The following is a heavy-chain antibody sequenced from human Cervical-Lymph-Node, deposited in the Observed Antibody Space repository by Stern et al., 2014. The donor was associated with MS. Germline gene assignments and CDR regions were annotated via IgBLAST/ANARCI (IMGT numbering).Heavy chain of an antibody. V-gene: IGHV4-4*02. Sequence: VQLVESGPGLVKPSGTLSLTCAASGGSVSSTNWWSWVRQSPGKGLERIGNIYHSGASNYRMSLRSRVSISLDNSKNHLSLHLTSVTAADTAVYYCARERQQYCNSEGCSNWYFDLWGRGTLVTVSS. CDR3: ARERQQYCNSEGCSNWYFDL. J-gene: IGHJ2*01. D-gene: IGHD2/OR15-2a*01. CDR2: IYHSGAS. CDR1: GGSVSSTNW.